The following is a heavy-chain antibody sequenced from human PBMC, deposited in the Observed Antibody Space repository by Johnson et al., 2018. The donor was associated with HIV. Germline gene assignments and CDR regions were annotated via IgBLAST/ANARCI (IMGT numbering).Heavy chain of an antibody. V-gene: IGHV3-30*18. J-gene: IGHJ3*02. Sequence: QMQLVESGGGLVQPGGSLRLSCVGSSNYKSWVRQAPGKGLEWVAVISYDGSNKYYADSVKGRSTISRDNSKNMLYLQMNSLRAEDTAVYYCAKASGNGYYVDSSGYYQSYDSFDIWGQGTMVSVSS. D-gene: IGHD3-22*01. CDR3: AKASGNGYYVDSSGYYQSYDSFDI. CDR2: ISYDGSNK. CDR1: SSNY.